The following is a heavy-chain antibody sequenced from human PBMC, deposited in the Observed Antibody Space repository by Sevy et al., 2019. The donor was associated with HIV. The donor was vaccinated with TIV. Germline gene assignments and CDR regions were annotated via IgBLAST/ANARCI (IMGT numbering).Heavy chain of an antibody. Sequence: SDTLSLTCTVSGGSISSYYWSWIRQPPGKGLEWIGYIYYSGSTNYNPSLKSRVTISVDTSKNQFSLKLSSVTAADTAVYYCAREVVVTDTYYYYYYMDVWDKGTTVTVSS. CDR1: GGSISSYY. J-gene: IGHJ6*03. CDR2: IYYSGST. D-gene: IGHD2-21*02. V-gene: IGHV4-59*01. CDR3: AREVVVTDTYYYYYYMDV.